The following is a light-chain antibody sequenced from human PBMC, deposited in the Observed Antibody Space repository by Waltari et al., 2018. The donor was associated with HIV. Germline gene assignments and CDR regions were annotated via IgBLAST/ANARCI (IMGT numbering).Light chain of an antibody. Sequence: DIQMTPSPSLLSASVGDRVTITCRASQSISSWLAWYQQKPGKAPKLLIYKASSLESGVPSRFSGSGSGTEFTLTISSLQPDDSATYYCQQYNDWYTFGQGSKLEIK. CDR3: QQYNDWYT. CDR1: QSISSW. J-gene: IGKJ2*01. V-gene: IGKV1-5*03. CDR2: KAS.